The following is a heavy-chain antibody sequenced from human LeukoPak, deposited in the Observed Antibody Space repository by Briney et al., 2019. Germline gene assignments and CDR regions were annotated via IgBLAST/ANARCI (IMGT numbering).Heavy chain of an antibody. CDR3: ARSVGNPPRFDY. D-gene: IGHD4-23*01. J-gene: IGHJ4*02. CDR2: IESKTDGGTT. Sequence: GGSMTLSCAASGFSFSNAWMSWVRQPPGKGLEWVGRIESKTDGGTTDYAAPVKGRFTISRDDSTNTLYLQMNSLRAEDTAVYYCARSVGNPPRFDYWGQGTLVTVSS. CDR1: GFSFSNAW. V-gene: IGHV3-15*04.